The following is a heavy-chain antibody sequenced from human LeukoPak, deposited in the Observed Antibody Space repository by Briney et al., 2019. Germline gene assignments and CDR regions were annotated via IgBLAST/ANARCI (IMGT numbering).Heavy chain of an antibody. V-gene: IGHV3-53*01. CDR2: IHSGGTT. Sequence: PGGSLRLSCAASGFTVSSNYMSWVRQAPGKGLEWVSIIHSGGTTNYVDSVKGRFTISRDNSRNTLYLQMNSLRAEVTAVCYCARDCSSSCSPYYGMDVWGQGTTVTVSS. CDR1: GFTVSSNY. J-gene: IGHJ6*02. D-gene: IGHD2-2*01. CDR3: ARDCSSSCSPYYGMDV.